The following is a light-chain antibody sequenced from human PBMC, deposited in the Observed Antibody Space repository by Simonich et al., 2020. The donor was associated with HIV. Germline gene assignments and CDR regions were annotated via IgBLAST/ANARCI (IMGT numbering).Light chain of an antibody. CDR2: WAS. CDR3: QQYYSTPGT. V-gene: IGKV4-1*01. Sequence: DIVMTQSPDSLAVSLGERATINCKSSQCVLYSSNNKNYLVWFQQKPGQPPKLRIYWASTRESGVPDRFSGSGSGTDFTLTISSLQAEDVAVYYCQQYYSTPGTFGQGTKVEIK. CDR1: QCVLYSSNNKNY. J-gene: IGKJ1*01.